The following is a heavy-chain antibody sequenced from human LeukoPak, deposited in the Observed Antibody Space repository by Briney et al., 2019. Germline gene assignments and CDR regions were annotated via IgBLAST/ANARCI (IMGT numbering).Heavy chain of an antibody. CDR2: FDPEDGET. CDR3: AKDGDCSSTSCYFGYYYYYMDV. V-gene: IGHV1-24*01. Sequence: ASVKVSCKVSGYTLTELSMHWVRQAPGKGLEWMGGFDPEDGETIYAQKFQGRVTMTEDTSTDTAYMELSSLRSEDTAVYYCAKDGDCSSTSCYFGYYYYYMDVWGKGTTVTISS. J-gene: IGHJ6*03. CDR1: GYTLTELS. D-gene: IGHD2-2*01.